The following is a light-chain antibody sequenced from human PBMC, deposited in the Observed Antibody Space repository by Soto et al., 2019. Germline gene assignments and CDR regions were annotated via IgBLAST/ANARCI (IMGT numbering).Light chain of an antibody. V-gene: IGLV2-23*02. CDR2: EVT. CDR3: CSYAGGDTFFL. Sequence: QSALTQPASVSGSPGQSITISCTGPSGDVGSYSPVSWYQHLPGKAPKLIIYEVTKQPSGVSNRFSGSKSGNTASLTISGLQAEDEAEYFCCSYAGGDTFFLFGTGTKLTVL. J-gene: IGLJ1*01. CDR1: SGDVGSYSP.